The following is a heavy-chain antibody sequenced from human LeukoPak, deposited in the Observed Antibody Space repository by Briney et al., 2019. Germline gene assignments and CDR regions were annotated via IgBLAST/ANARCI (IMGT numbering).Heavy chain of an antibody. CDR2: INHSGST. Sequence: SETLSLTRAVYGGSFSGYYWSWIRQPPGKGLEWIGEINHSGSTNYNPSLKSRVTISVDTSKNQFSLKLSSVTAADTAVYYCARHDLGIVVVVAATSWFDPWGQGTLVTVSS. V-gene: IGHV4-34*01. CDR1: GGSFSGYY. J-gene: IGHJ5*02. CDR3: ARHDLGIVVVVAATSWFDP. D-gene: IGHD2-15*01.